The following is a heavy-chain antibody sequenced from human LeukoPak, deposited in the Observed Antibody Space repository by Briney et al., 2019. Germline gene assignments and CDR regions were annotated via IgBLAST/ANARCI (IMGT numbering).Heavy chain of an antibody. V-gene: IGHV1-2*02. D-gene: IGHD6-13*01. J-gene: IGHJ5*02. CDR2: INPNSGGT. CDR3: AREAPIAAADFNWFDP. CDR1: GYTFTGYY. Sequence: ASVKVSCKASGYTFTGYYMHWVRQAPGQGLEWMGWINPNSGGTNYAQKFQGRVTMTRDTSISTAYMELSRLRSDDTAVYYCAREAPIAAADFNWFDPWGQGTLVTVSS.